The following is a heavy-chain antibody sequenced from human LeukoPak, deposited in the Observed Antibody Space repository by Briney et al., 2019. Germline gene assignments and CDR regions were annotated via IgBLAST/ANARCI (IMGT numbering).Heavy chain of an antibody. CDR3: ANRQLWLRNYYYYGMDV. D-gene: IGHD5-18*01. CDR2: FDPEDGET. CDR1: GYTLTELS. J-gene: IGHJ6*02. Sequence: ASVKVSCKVSGYTLTELSMHWLRQAPGKGREGVGGFDPEDGETIYAHKLQDRVTMTEDTSTDTAYQYLSSLRSEDTAVYYCANRQLWLRNYYYYGMDVWGQGTTVTVSS. V-gene: IGHV1-24*01.